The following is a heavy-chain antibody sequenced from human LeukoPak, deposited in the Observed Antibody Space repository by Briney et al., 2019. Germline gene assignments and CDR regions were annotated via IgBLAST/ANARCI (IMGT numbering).Heavy chain of an antibody. CDR3: AKAEGFFGGYYDH. J-gene: IGHJ4*02. D-gene: IGHD4-23*01. Sequence: GGSLRLSCAASGFTFDDYAMHWVRQAPGKGLEWVSGISWNGGGIDYMDSVKGRFTISRDNAKNSLYLQMNSLRAEDTAFYFCAKAEGFFGGYYDHWGQGTLVTVSS. V-gene: IGHV3-9*01. CDR1: GFTFDDYA. CDR2: ISWNGGGI.